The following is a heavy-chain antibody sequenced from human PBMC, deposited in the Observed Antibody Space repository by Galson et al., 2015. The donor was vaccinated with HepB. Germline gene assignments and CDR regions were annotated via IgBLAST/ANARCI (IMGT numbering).Heavy chain of an antibody. J-gene: IGHJ5*02. V-gene: IGHV3-33*08. CDR2: IWYDGSDK. CDR3: ARDGGSAGAVHGWIDP. Sequence: SLRLSCAASGFLFSSYGMHWVRQAPGKGLEWVAVIWYDGSDKYYADSVKGRFTISRDNSKNTLYLQMNSLRAEDTAVYFCARDGGSAGAVHGWIDPWGQGTLVTVSS. CDR1: GFLFSSYG. D-gene: IGHD6-13*01.